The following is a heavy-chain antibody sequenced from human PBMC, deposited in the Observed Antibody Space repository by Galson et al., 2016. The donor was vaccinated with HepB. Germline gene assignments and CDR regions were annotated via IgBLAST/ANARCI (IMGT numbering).Heavy chain of an antibody. Sequence: SVKVSCKASGSTFTGYYMHWVRQAPGQGLEWMGWINPDSGVTSYAQKFQGRVTMTRDTSISTVYMELSRLKSDDTAIYYCARDRYSGSYYVGAFDIWGQGTMVTVS. CDR1: GSTFTGYY. CDR2: INPDSGVT. D-gene: IGHD1-26*01. J-gene: IGHJ3*02. V-gene: IGHV1-2*02. CDR3: ARDRYSGSYYVGAFDI.